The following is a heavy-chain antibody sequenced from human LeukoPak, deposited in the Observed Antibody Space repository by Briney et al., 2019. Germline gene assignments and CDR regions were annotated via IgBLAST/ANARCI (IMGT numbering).Heavy chain of an antibody. J-gene: IGHJ4*02. CDR2: ISHDGLNQ. V-gene: IGHV3-30-3*01. Sequence: GGSLRLSCVTSGFTFRAYTMHWVRQAPGKGLEWVALISHDGLNQYSADSVKGRFTISRDNSMNTLYLQMDRLRVEDTAVYYCAREVEQWLIRGLHSWGQGTLVIVSS. D-gene: IGHD6-19*01. CDR3: AREVEQWLIRGLHS. CDR1: GFTFRAYT.